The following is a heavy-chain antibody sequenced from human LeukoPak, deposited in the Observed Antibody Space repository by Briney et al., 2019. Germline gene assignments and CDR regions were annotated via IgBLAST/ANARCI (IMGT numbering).Heavy chain of an antibody. Sequence: SQTLSLTCTVSDGSISSGDYYWSWIRQPPGKGLEWIGYIYYSGSTYYNPSLKSRVTISVDTSKNQFSLKLSSVTAADTAVYYCARSIRGNYYYYYMDVWGKGTTVTVSS. CDR3: ARSIRGNYYYYYMDV. CDR2: IYYSGST. CDR1: DGSISSGDYY. J-gene: IGHJ6*03. D-gene: IGHD3-16*01. V-gene: IGHV4-30-4*08.